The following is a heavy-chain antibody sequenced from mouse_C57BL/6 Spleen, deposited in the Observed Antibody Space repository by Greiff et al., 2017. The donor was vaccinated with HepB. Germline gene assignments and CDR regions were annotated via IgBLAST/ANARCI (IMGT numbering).Heavy chain of an antibody. CDR2: ISYDGSN. Sequence: DVQLQESGPGLVKPSQSLSLTCSVTGYSITSGYYWNWIRQFPGNKLEWMGYISYDGSNKYNPSLKNRISITRDTSKNQFFLKLNSVTTEDTATYYCARGDYYNWYFDVWGTGTTVTVSS. D-gene: IGHD2-12*01. CDR1: GYSITSGYY. CDR3: ARGDYYNWYFDV. V-gene: IGHV3-6*01. J-gene: IGHJ1*03.